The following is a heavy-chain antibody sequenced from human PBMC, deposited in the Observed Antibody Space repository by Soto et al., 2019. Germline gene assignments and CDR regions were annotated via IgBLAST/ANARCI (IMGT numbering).Heavy chain of an antibody. CDR1: GFTVSSNF. J-gene: IGHJ5*02. V-gene: IGHV3-53*01. CDR3: ARGRWLDA. Sequence: EVQLVESGGGLIQPGGSLRLSCSASGFTVSSNFMSWVRQAPGKGLEWVSVIYSGGSTYYADSVKGRFSISRDNSKNILYLQMNSLRADDTAVYYCARGRWLDAWGQGTLVTVSS. CDR2: IYSGGST.